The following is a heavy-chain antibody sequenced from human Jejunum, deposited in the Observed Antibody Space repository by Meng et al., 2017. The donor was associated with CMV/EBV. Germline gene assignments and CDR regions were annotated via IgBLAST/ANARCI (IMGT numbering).Heavy chain of an antibody. CDR3: AKADIYDC. CDR1: EYTFTGYY. J-gene: IGHJ4*02. CDR2: IDPYSGTT. D-gene: IGHD2-15*01. V-gene: IGHV1-2*02. Sequence: QEQLVQSGAEVKKPGASVKVSCKASEYTFTGYYIHWLRQAPGQGLEWMGWIDPYSGTTNYAQNFQGRVTMTRDTSINTAYMELSRLKSDDTAVYYCAKADIYDCWGQGTLVTVSS.